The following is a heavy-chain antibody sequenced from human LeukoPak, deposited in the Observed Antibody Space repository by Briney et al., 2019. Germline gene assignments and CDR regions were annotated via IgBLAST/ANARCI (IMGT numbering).Heavy chain of an antibody. Sequence: AGGSLRLSCAASGFTFSSYSMNWVRQAPGKGLEWVSSISSSSSYIYYADSVKGRFTISRDNAKNSLYLQMNSLRAEDTAVYYCARALAYCGGDCYSPPYYFDYWGQGTLVTVSS. CDR1: GFTFSSYS. V-gene: IGHV3-21*01. CDR2: ISSSSSYI. D-gene: IGHD2-21*02. J-gene: IGHJ4*02. CDR3: ARALAYCGGDCYSPPYYFDY.